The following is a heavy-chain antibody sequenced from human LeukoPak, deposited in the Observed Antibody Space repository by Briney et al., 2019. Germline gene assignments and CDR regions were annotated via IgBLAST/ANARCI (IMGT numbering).Heavy chain of an antibody. V-gene: IGHV1-2*02. CDR1: GYTFTGYY. Sequence: GASVKVSCKASGYTFTGYYMHWVRQAPGQGLEWMGWINPNSGGTNYAQKFQGRVTMTRDTSISTAYMELSRLRSDDTAVYYCARVGPGYCSSTSCSYYYYYMDVWGKGTTVTVSS. CDR2: INPNSGGT. D-gene: IGHD2-2*01. CDR3: ARVGPGYCSSTSCSYYYYYMDV. J-gene: IGHJ6*03.